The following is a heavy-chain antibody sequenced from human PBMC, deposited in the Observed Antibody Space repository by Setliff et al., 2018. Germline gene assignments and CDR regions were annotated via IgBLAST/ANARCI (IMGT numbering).Heavy chain of an antibody. CDR3: ARNPDFLQYSFDL. CDR1: GGTFTYYY. D-gene: IGHD5-12*01. CDR2: INYYGSIFDDGTTYST. Sequence: SETLSLTCAASGGTFTYYYWTWIRQPPGKGLEWIGSINYYGSIFDDGTTYSTYYNPSLKSRATISIDTSKSQFSLKLSSMTAADTALYYCARNPDFLQYSFDLWGRGTLVTVSS. V-gene: IGHV4-34*01. J-gene: IGHJ2*01.